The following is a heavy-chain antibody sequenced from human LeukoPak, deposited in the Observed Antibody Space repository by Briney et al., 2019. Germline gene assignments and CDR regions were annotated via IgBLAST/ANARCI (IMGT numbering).Heavy chain of an antibody. Sequence: GGSLRLSCAVSGFTFSTYGMHWVRQAPGRGLEWVAFIRSDGNNKYYVDSVKGRFTISRDNSKNTLYLQMNSLRTEDTAVYYCARVTVPLVVITAGGFDYWGQGTLVTVSS. V-gene: IGHV3-30*02. CDR2: IRSDGNNK. D-gene: IGHD3-22*01. CDR3: ARVTVPLVVITAGGFDY. J-gene: IGHJ4*02. CDR1: GFTFSTYG.